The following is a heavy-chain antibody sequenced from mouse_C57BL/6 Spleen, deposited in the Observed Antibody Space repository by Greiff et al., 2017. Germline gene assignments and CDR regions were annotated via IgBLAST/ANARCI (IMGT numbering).Heavy chain of an antibody. Sequence: EVKLVESGEGLVKPGGSLKLSCAASGFTFSSYAMSWVRQTPEKRLEWVAYISSGGDYIYYADTVKGRFTISRDNARNTLYLQMSSLKSEDTAMYYCTRDLGSSYYAMDYWGQGTSVTVSS. CDR3: TRDLGSSYYAMDY. V-gene: IGHV5-9-1*02. D-gene: IGHD1-1*01. J-gene: IGHJ4*01. CDR2: ISSGGDYI. CDR1: GFTFSSYA.